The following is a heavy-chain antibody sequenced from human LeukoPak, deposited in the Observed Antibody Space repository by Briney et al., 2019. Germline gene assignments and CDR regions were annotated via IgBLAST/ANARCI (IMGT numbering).Heavy chain of an antibody. CDR1: GFTFSSYA. Sequence: GGSLRLSCAASGFTFSSYAMSWVRQAPGKGLEWVSAISGSGGSTYYADSVKGRFTISRDNSKNTLYLQMNSLRAEDTAVYYCAKDGEDPGCTAGGDYWGQGTLVTVSS. CDR2: ISGSGGST. D-gene: IGHD2-8*01. CDR3: AKDGEDPGCTAGGDY. J-gene: IGHJ4*02. V-gene: IGHV3-23*01.